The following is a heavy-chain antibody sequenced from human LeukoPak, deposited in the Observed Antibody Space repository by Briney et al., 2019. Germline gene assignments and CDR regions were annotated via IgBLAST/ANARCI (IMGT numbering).Heavy chain of an antibody. Sequence: GGSLRLSCAASGFTFSGSATHWVRQASGKGLEWVGRIRSKANSYATAYAASVKGRFTISRDDSKNTAYLQMNSLKTEDTAVYYCTRRGPCGGDCFNAFDIWGQGTMVTVSS. D-gene: IGHD2-21*02. J-gene: IGHJ3*02. CDR3: TRRGPCGGDCFNAFDI. CDR2: IRSKANSYAT. V-gene: IGHV3-73*01. CDR1: GFTFSGSA.